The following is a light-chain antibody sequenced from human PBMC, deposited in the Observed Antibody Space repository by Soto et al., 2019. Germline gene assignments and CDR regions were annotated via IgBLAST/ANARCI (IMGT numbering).Light chain of an antibody. CDR2: GAS. CDR3: QQYGSSLFT. CDR1: QSVNSK. Sequence: EIVMTQSPATLSVSPGERATLSCRASQSVNSKLAWYQQKPGRAPRLLIYGASIRATGIPERFSGGGSGTDFTLTITRLEPEDFAVYYCQQYGSSLFTFGPGTKVDIK. V-gene: IGKV3-20*01. J-gene: IGKJ3*01.